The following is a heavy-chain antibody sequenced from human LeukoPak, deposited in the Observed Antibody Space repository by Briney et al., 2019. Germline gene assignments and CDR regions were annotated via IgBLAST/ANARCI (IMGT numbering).Heavy chain of an antibody. CDR3: ATDPPNPGIYYDY. D-gene: IGHD3-10*01. J-gene: IGHJ4*02. V-gene: IGHV1-2*02. Sequence: GASVKVSCKASAYTFTSYDINWVRQATGQGLEWMGWMNPNGDDTNYAQKFQGRVTMTRDTSISTAYMELNRLRADDTALYYCATDPPNPGIYYDYWGQGTLATVSS. CDR2: MNPNGDDT. CDR1: AYTFTSYD.